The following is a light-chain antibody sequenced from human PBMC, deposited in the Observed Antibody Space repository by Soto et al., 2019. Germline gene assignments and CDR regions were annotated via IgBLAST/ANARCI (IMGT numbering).Light chain of an antibody. Sequence: QSALTQPASVSGSPGQSITISCTGTSNDVGTYNLVSWYQQHPGKAPKLMIYEVTKRPSGVSNRFSGSKSGNTASLTISGLQAEDEADYYCRSFARGNTLVVFGGGTQLTVL. V-gene: IGLV2-23*02. CDR2: EVT. J-gene: IGLJ2*01. CDR3: RSFARGNTLVV. CDR1: SNDVGTYNL.